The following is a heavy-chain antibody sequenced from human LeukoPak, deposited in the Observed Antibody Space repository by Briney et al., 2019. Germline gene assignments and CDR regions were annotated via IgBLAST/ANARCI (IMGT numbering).Heavy chain of an antibody. CDR3: ARDEYSSGWYTFAY. CDR2: IIPIFGTA. D-gene: IGHD6-19*01. J-gene: IGHJ4*02. CDR1: GGTFSSYG. Sequence: SVKVSCKASGGTFSSYGISWVRQAPGQGLEWVGRIIPIFGTANYAQKFQGRVTITTDESTSTAYMELSSLRSEDTAVYYCARDEYSSGWYTFAYWGQGTLVTVSS. V-gene: IGHV1-69*05.